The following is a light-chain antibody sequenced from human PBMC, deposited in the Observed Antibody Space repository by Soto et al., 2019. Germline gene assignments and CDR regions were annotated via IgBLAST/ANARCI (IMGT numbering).Light chain of an antibody. V-gene: IGLV2-14*01. CDR3: TSYTTTTTLEV. CDR2: EVS. CDR1: SSDVGGSNY. J-gene: IGLJ2*01. Sequence: QSALTQPASVSGSPGQSITISCTGTSSDVGGSNYVSWYQQHPGKAPKLIIYEVSDRPSGVSSRFSGSKSGNTASLTISGLQAEDEADYYCTSYTTTTTLEVIGGGTKLTVL.